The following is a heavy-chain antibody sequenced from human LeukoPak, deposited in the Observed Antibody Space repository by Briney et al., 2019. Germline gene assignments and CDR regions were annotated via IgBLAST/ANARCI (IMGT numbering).Heavy chain of an antibody. CDR3: ASVAGPYYYYYYGMDV. J-gene: IGHJ6*02. Sequence: GGSLTLSCAASGLTFSSYWMSWVRQAQGKGLEWVANIKQDGSEKYYVDSVKGRFTISRDNAKKSLYLQMNSLRAEDTAVYYCASVAGPYYYYYYGMDVWGQGTTVTVSS. D-gene: IGHD6-19*01. V-gene: IGHV3-7*03. CDR1: GLTFSSYW. CDR2: IKQDGSEK.